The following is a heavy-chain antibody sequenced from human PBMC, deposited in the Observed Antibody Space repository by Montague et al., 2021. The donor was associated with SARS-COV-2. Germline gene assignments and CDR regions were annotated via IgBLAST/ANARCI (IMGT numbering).Heavy chain of an antibody. CDR1: GDSIRSSGYY. J-gene: IGHJ5*02. CDR3: ARLGFVELWLNLGWFDP. CDR2: VYYSGST. V-gene: IGHV4-39*01. Sequence: SETLSLTCSVSGDSIRSSGYYWGWIRQPPGKGLEWIGTVYYSGSTNYNPSLKSRVTMPVDTSKNQFSLELRSVTAADTAVYYCARLGFVELWLNLGWFDPWGQGTLVTVSP. D-gene: IGHD3-22*01.